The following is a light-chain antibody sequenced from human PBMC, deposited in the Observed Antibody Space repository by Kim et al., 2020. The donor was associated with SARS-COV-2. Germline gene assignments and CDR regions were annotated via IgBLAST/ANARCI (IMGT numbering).Light chain of an antibody. CDR3: SSYTGSITYV. V-gene: IGLV2-14*03. J-gene: IGLJ1*01. CDR1: SSDIGDYNY. CDR2: DVS. Sequence: QSALTQPASVSGSPGQSITISCSGTSSDIGDYNYVSWYQQHPGKAPKVMVYDVSKRPSGVSNRFSGSKSGNTASLTISGLQAEDEADYYCSSYTGSITYVFGTGTKVTVL.